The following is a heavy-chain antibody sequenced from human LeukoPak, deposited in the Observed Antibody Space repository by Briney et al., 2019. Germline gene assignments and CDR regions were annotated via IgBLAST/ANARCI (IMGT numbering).Heavy chain of an antibody. J-gene: IGHJ5*02. CDR3: ARGQQWGTNWFDP. CDR2: IYYSGST. D-gene: IGHD6-19*01. CDR1: GGSISSSSYY. V-gene: IGHV4-39*01. Sequence: RASETLSLTCTVSGGSISSSSYYWGWIRQPPGKGLEWIGSIYYSGSTYYNPSLKSRVTISVDTSKYQFSLKLSSVTAADTAVYYCARGQQWGTNWFDPWGQGTLVTVSS.